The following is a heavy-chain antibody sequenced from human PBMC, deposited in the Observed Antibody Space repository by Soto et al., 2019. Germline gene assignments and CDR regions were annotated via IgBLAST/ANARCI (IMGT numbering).Heavy chain of an antibody. D-gene: IGHD5-18*01. CDR2: IYYSGST. V-gene: IGHV4-30-4*01. CDR1: GGSISSGDNY. Sequence: QVQLQESGPGLVKPSQTLSLTCTVSGGSISSGDNYWSWIRQPPGKGLEWIGYIYYSGSTYYNPSLKSRVTISVDTSKNQFSLKLNSVTAADTAVSYCASNSYGYIFYDSWGQGTLVTVSS. CDR3: ASNSYGYIFYDS. J-gene: IGHJ4*02.